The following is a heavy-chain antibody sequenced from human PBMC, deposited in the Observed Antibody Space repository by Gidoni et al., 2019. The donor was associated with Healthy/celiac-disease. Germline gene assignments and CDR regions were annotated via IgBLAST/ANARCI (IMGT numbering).Heavy chain of an antibody. CDR2: IKQDGSEK. CDR1: GFTFSSYW. D-gene: IGHD2-2*01. CDR3: ARDIVVVPAAMPYYYYYYGMDV. V-gene: IGHV3-7*01. Sequence: EVHLVESGGGLVQPGGSLRLSCAASGFTFSSYWMSWVRQAPGKGLEWVANIKQDGSEKYYVDAVKGRCTISRDNAKNSLYLQMNSLRAEDTAVYYCARDIVVVPAAMPYYYYYYGMDVWGQGTTVTVSS. J-gene: IGHJ6*02.